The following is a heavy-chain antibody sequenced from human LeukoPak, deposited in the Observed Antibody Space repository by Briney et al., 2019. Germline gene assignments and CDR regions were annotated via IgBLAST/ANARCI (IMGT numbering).Heavy chain of an antibody. D-gene: IGHD4-23*01. CDR3: ARGNQATTVVTSNWFDP. Sequence: GASVKVSCKASGYTFTGYYMHWVRQAPGQGLEWMGWINPNSGGTNYAQKFQGRVTMTRDTSTSTVYMELSSLRSEDTAVYYCARGNQATTVVTSNWFDPWGQGTLVTVSS. J-gene: IGHJ5*02. CDR2: INPNSGGT. V-gene: IGHV1-2*02. CDR1: GYTFTGYY.